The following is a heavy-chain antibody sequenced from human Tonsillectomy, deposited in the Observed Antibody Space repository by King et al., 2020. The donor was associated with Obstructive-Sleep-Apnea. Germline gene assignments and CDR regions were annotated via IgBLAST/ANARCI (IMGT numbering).Heavy chain of an antibody. CDR3: ARENIFRRVNIPSYYYGIDV. CDR2: SYYSGST. Sequence: QLQESGPGLVKPSETLSLTCTVSGGSISSYYWSWIRQPPGKGLEWIGYSYYSGSTNYNPSLKSRVTVSVDTSKNQYSLKLSSSTAADTAVYYYARENIFRRVNIPSYYYGIDVWGQGTPVTVSS. D-gene: IGHD3-10*01. CDR1: GGSISSYY. V-gene: IGHV4-59*01. J-gene: IGHJ6*02.